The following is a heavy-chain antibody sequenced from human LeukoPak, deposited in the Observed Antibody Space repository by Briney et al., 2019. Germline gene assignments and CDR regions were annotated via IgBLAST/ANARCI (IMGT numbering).Heavy chain of an antibody. CDR3: AREIGMVRGVPEQT. V-gene: IGHV3-30-3*01. J-gene: IGHJ5*02. Sequence: GGSLRLSCAASGFTFSSYAMHWVRQAPGKGLEWVAIISNDGSNKYYADSVKGRFTISRDNSKNTLYLQMNSLRAEDTAVYYCAREIGMVRGVPEQTWGQGTLVTVSS. CDR2: ISNDGSNK. D-gene: IGHD3-10*01. CDR1: GFTFSSYA.